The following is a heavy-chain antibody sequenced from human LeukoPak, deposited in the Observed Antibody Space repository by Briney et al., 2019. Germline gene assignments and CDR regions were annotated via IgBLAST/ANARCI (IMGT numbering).Heavy chain of an antibody. CDR2: ISGSGGST. CDR1: GFTFSSYA. J-gene: IGHJ3*02. D-gene: IGHD3-9*01. V-gene: IGHV3-23*01. CDR3: ASPLILTANVSFDAFEI. Sequence: GGSLRLSCAASGFTFSSYAMSWVRQAPGKGLEWVSAISGSGGSTYYADSVKGRFTISRDNSKNTLYLQMNSLRAEDTAVYYCASPLILTANVSFDAFEIWGQGTMVTVSS.